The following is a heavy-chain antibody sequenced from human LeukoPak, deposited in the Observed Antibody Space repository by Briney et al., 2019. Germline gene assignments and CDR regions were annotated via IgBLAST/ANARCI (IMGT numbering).Heavy chain of an antibody. CDR1: GFTFSSYG. V-gene: IGHV3-33*01. CDR2: IWYDGSNK. CDR3: AREYGTPTLSSSWTSWFDP. J-gene: IGHJ5*02. Sequence: GGSLRLSCAASGFTFSSYGMHWVRQAPGKGLEWVAVIWYDGSNKYYADSVKGRFTISRDNSKNTLYLQMNSLRAEDTAVYYCAREYGTPTLSSSWTSWFDPWGQGTLVTVSS. D-gene: IGHD6-13*01.